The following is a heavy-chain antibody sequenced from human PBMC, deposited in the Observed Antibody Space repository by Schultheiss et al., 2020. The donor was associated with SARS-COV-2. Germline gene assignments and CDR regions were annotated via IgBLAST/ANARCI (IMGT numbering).Heavy chain of an antibody. CDR1: GYSISSGYY. CDR2: INHSGST. CDR3: ARVISVDEWFGEFNYGMDV. D-gene: IGHD3-10*01. J-gene: IGHJ6*02. V-gene: IGHV4-38-2*02. Sequence: SETLSLTCTVSGYSISSGYYWSWIRQPPGKGLEWIGEINHSGSTYDNPSLKSRVTISVDTSKNQFSLKLSSVTAADTAVYYCARVISVDEWFGEFNYGMDVWGQGTTVTVSS.